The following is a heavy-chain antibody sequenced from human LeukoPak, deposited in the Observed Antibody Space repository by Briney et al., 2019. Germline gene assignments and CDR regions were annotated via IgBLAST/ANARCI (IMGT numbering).Heavy chain of an antibody. CDR1: GGSISSSSYY. CDR2: IYYSGST. Sequence: SETLSLTCTVSGGSISSSSYYWGWIRQPPGKGLEWIGSIYYSGSTHYNPSLKSRVTISVDTSKNQFSLKLSSVTAADTAVYYCARVLYYDSSGYYPYYFDYWGQGTLVTVSS. V-gene: IGHV4-39*07. CDR3: ARVLYYDSSGYYPYYFDY. J-gene: IGHJ4*02. D-gene: IGHD3-22*01.